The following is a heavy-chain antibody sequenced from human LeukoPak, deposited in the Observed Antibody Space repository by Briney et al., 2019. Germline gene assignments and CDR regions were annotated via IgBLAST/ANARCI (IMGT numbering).Heavy chain of an antibody. CDR1: GFTFSSYS. V-gene: IGHV3-21*01. CDR3: AREAYSGSYYGWFDP. CDR2: ISSSSSYI. Sequence: GGSLRLSCAASGFTFSSYSMNWVRQAPGKGLEWVSSISSSSSYIYYADSVKGRFTISRDNAKNSLYLQMNSLRAEDTAVYYCAREAYSGSYYGWFDPWGQGTLVTVSS. J-gene: IGHJ5*02. D-gene: IGHD1-26*01.